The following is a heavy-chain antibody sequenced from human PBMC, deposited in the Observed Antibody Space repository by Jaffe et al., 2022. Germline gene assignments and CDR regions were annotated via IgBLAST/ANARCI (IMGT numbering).Heavy chain of an antibody. D-gene: IGHD2-21*02. J-gene: IGHJ4*02. V-gene: IGHV3-66*02. CDR3: ASEGPGGDDLDH. CDR2: IYFTDST. Sequence: HLVESGGALVQPGGSLRLSCAGSTFTANSNYWNWVRQAPGKGLEWVALIYFTDSTDYAGSVKGRFIISRDKSTNTVYLQMNSLRVDDTAVYYCASEGPGGDDLDHWGQGTLVTVSS. CDR1: TFTANSNY.